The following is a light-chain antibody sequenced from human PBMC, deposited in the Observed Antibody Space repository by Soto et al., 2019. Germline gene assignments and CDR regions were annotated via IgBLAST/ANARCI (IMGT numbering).Light chain of an antibody. J-gene: IGKJ4*01. CDR3: QQLNSYPLT. V-gene: IGKV1-9*01. CDR1: QGISSY. CDR2: AAS. Sequence: DIQLTQSPSFLSASVGDRVTITCRASQGISSYLAWYQQKPGKAPKLLIYAASTLQSGVPSRFSGSGSGTEFTLTISSLQTEDFATYYGQQLNSYPLTFGGGTKVEIK.